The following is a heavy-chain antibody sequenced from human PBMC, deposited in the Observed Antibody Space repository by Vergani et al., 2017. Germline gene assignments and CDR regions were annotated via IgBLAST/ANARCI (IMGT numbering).Heavy chain of an antibody. CDR1: GGTFSSYA. D-gene: IGHD2-2*01. V-gene: IGHV1-69*01. CDR3: ARESCSSKSCYYYGMDV. CDR2: IIPIFGTA. Sequence: HLFHSFSYLKKPGSSVKVSFKSSGGTFSSYAIIFFLQAPGQGLEWMGGIIPIFGTANYAQKFQGRVTITADESTSTAYMERSSLRYDDTAVYYCARESCSSKSCYYYGMDVWGQGTTVTVSS. J-gene: IGHJ6*02.